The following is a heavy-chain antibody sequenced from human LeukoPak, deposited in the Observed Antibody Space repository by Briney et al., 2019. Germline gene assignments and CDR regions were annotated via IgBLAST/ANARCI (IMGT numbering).Heavy chain of an antibody. J-gene: IGHJ4*02. CDR2: ISGSGGST. CDR3: AKDGGITMVRGVIRFFDY. D-gene: IGHD3-10*01. Sequence: GGSLRLSCAASGFTFSSYSMSWVRQAPGKGLEWVSAISGSGGSTYYADSVRGRFTISRDNSKNTLYLQMNSLRAEDTAVYYCAKDGGITMVRGVIRFFDYWGQGTLVTVSS. V-gene: IGHV3-23*01. CDR1: GFTFSSYS.